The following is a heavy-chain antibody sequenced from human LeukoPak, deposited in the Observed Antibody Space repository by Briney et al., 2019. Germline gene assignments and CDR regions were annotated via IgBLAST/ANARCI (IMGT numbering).Heavy chain of an antibody. V-gene: IGHV3-53*01. CDR2: IYSGGST. CDR1: GFTVSSNY. D-gene: IGHD3-22*01. Sequence: PGGSLRLSCAASGFTVSSNYMSWVRHAPGKGLEWVSVIYSGGSTYYADSVKGRFTISRDNSKNTLYLQMNSLRAEDTAVYYCATGNYYDSSGYPFGFDYWGQGTLVTVSS. J-gene: IGHJ4*02. CDR3: ATGNYYDSSGYPFGFDY.